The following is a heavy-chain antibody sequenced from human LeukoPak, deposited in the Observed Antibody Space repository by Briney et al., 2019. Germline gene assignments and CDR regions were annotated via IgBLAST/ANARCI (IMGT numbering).Heavy chain of an antibody. J-gene: IGHJ6*04. CDR1: GFTFSSYW. CDR2: INSDGSST. D-gene: IGHD3-10*01. Sequence: PGGSLRLSCAASGFTFSSYWMHWVRQAPGKGLVWVSRINSDGSSTSYADSVKGRFTISRDNAKNTLYLQMNSQRAEDTAVYYCARAGITPRRYYGMDVWGKGTTVTVSS. V-gene: IGHV3-74*01. CDR3: ARAGITPRRYYGMDV.